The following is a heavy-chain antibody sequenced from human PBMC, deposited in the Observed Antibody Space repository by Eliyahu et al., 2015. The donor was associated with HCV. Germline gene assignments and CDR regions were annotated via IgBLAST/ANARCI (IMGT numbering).Heavy chain of an antibody. D-gene: IGHD2-15*01. Sequence: QLVQSGAEVKKPGASVKVSCKASGYTFXGYYMHWVRQAPGQGLGWMGWINPNSGGTNYAQKFQGRVTMTRDTSISTAYMELSRLRSDDTAVYYCAREGKDIVVVVAANYGMDVWGQGTTVTVSS. CDR3: AREGKDIVVVVAANYGMDV. CDR2: INPNSGGT. J-gene: IGHJ6*02. V-gene: IGHV1-2*02. CDR1: GYTFXGYY.